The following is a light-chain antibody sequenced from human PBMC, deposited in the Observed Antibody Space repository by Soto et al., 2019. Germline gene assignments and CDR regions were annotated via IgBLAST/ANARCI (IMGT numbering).Light chain of an antibody. V-gene: IGKV3-11*01. J-gene: IGKJ2*01. CDR3: QQRSKGPST. CDR2: DAS. CDR1: KSVSSS. Sequence: EIVLTQSPATLSLSPGESATLSCRASKSVSSSLAWYQQKPGQAPRLLSYDASHRATDISSRFSGSGAGTDFPLTIRCLGTHCNASYYCQQRSKGPSTFGQGTKLEIK.